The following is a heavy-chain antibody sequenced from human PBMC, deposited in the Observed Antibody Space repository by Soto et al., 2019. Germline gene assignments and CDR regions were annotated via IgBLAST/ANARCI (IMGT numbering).Heavy chain of an antibody. D-gene: IGHD1-26*01. CDR2: INSDGSRT. CDR3: ARVSVGAYYFDY. Sequence: EVQLVESGGGLDQPGGSLRLSCAASGFIFSSYWMHWVRQAPGKGLVWVSRINSDGSRTSYADSVKGRFTISRDNAKNTLNLQMNSLRAEDTAVYYCARVSVGAYYFDYWGQGILVTVSS. CDR1: GFIFSSYW. J-gene: IGHJ4*02. V-gene: IGHV3-74*01.